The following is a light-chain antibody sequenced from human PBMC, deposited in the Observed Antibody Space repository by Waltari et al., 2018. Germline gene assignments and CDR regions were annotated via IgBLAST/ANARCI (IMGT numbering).Light chain of an antibody. V-gene: IGLV2-14*03. CDR1: NSDIGVHNY. CDR2: GVS. J-gene: IGLJ3*02. CDR3: SSYTTRDTWL. Sequence: QSALTQPASVSGSPGQSITISCTGTNSDIGVHNYVSWNQQHPGKAPKLILYGVSKRPSGVSNLFSGSKADNTASLTISGVQAGDEADYYCSSYTTRDTWLFGGGTKVTVL.